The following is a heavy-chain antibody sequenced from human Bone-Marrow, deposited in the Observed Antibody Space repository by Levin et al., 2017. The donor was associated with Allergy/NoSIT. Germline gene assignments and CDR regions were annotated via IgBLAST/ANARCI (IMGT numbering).Heavy chain of an antibody. V-gene: IGHV3-21*01. CDR2: IGSNSDSI. D-gene: IGHD2-15*01. J-gene: IGHJ3*02. CDR1: GFTFNIYS. Sequence: KPGGSLRLSCAASGFTFNIYSLNWVRQAPGRGLEWVSSIGSNSDSIYYADSVKGRFTLSRDSGKSSVYLQMNILRAEDTAMYYCATSSGGSCYSSDWCDAFDIWGQGTMVTVSS. CDR3: ATSSGGSCYSSDWCDAFDI.